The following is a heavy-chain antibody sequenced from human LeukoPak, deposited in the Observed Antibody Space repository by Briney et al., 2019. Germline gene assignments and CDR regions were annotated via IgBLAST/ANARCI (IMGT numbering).Heavy chain of an antibody. CDR1: GYTFTDYY. Sequence: GASVKVSCKASGYTFTDYYMHWVQQAPGKGLEWMGRVDPEDGETIYAEKFQGRVTITADTSTDTAYMELSSLRSEDTAVYYCARRGDYEDYWGQGTLVTVSS. CDR3: ARRGDYEDY. V-gene: IGHV1-69-2*01. D-gene: IGHD4-17*01. CDR2: VDPEDGET. J-gene: IGHJ4*02.